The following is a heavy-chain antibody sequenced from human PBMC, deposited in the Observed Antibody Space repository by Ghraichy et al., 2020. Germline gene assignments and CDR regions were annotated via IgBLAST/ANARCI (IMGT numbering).Heavy chain of an antibody. V-gene: IGHV3-7*01. CDR2: INQDGSKD. D-gene: IGHD1/OR15-1a*01. J-gene: IGHJ4*02. CDR3: VRKNNFDY. Sequence: GGSLRLSCAASGFTFSSYWMSWVRQAPGKGLESVATINQDGSKDSYVDSVKGRFTISTDNARNSLYLQMSSLRAEDTAVYHCVRKNNFDYWGQGTLVTVSS. CDR1: GFTFSSYW.